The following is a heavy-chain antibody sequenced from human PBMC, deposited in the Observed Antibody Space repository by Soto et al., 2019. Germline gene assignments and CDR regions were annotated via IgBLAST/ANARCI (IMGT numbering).Heavy chain of an antibody. J-gene: IGHJ4*02. Sequence: SVKVSCKASGGTFSSYAVIWVRQAPGQGLEWMGGIIPIFGTANYAQKFQGRVTITADESTSTAYMELSSLRSEDTAVYYCASLQMAASDYWGQGTLVTVSS. V-gene: IGHV1-69*13. CDR2: IIPIFGTA. CDR3: ASLQMAASDY. CDR1: GGTFSSYA. D-gene: IGHD2-15*01.